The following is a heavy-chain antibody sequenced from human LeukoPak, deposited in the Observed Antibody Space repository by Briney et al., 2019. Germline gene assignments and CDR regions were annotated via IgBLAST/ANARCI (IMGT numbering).Heavy chain of an antibody. CDR2: IKQDGSEK. J-gene: IGHJ5*02. CDR3: ARGRRNIEGVMWFDP. CDR1: GFTFSTYW. V-gene: IGHV3-7*03. Sequence: GGSLRLSCAASGFTFSTYWMNWVRQAPGKGLGWVANIKQDGSEKYYVDSVKGRFTISRDNAKNSLYLQMNSLRAEDTAVYYCARGRRNIEGVMWFDPWGQGTLVTVSS. D-gene: IGHD3-16*01.